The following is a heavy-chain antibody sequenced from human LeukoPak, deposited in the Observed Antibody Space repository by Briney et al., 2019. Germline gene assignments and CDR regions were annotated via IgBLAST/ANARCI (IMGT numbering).Heavy chain of an antibody. Sequence: GGSLRLSCAASGFTFSSYGMHWVRQAPGKGLEWVAFIRYDGSNKYYADSVKGRFTISRDNSKNTLYLQMNSLRAEDTAVYYCAKDRRVVAATPYYFDYWGQGTLVTVSS. J-gene: IGHJ4*02. D-gene: IGHD2-15*01. CDR2: IRYDGSNK. CDR1: GFTFSSYG. CDR3: AKDRRVVAATPYYFDY. V-gene: IGHV3-30*02.